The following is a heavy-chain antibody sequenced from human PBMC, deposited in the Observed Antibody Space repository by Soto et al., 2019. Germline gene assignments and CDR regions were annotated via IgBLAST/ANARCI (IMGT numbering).Heavy chain of an antibody. Sequence: GESLKISCKGSGCSFTSYWIGWVRQMPGKGLEWMGIIYPGDSDTRYSPSFQGQVTISADKSISTAYLQWSSLKASDTAMYYCARVVPAVSNWFDPWGQGTLVTVSS. CDR3: ARVVPAVSNWFDP. D-gene: IGHD2-2*01. CDR2: IYPGDSDT. CDR1: GCSFTSYW. J-gene: IGHJ5*02. V-gene: IGHV5-51*01.